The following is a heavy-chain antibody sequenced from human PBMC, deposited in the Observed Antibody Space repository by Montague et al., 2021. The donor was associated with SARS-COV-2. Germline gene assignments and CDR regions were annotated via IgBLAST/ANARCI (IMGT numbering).Heavy chain of an antibody. J-gene: IGHJ4*02. V-gene: IGHV6-1*01. D-gene: IGHD4-17*01. CDR2: TNYRSKWTS. CDR3: VRDTGSAQAGFDA. CDR1: GDSVWSNTAA. Sequence: CGSSGDSVWSNTAAWNWIRQSPSGGLEWLGRTNYRSKWTSDYATSVEGRISIDPDTSKNQFFLHLRSVTPEDTGVYYCVRDTGSAQAGFDAWGQGTLVTVSS.